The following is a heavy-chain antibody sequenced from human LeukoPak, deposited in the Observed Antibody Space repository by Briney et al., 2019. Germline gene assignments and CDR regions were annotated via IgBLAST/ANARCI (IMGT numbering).Heavy chain of an antibody. V-gene: IGHV4-39*01. J-gene: IGHJ4*02. CDR3: ARLGHCSGGGSCHHDY. D-gene: IGHD2-15*01. CDR1: GXSISSSSFF. Sequence: PSETLSLTCTVSGXSISSSSFFWGWIRQPPGQGLEWIAAIHYSGKTHYNTSLNSRVTISADTSRNQFSLKLNSVTAADTAVYYCARLGHCSGGGSCHHDYWGQGTLVTVSS. CDR2: IHYSGKT.